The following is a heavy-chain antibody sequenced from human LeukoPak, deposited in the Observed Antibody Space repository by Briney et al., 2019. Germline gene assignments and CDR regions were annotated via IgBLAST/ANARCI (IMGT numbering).Heavy chain of an antibody. Sequence: PSETLSLTCTVSGYSIAHGFFWAWIRQPPGGGLEWIGSLYHSGTTYYNTSLKSRISTSVDTSKNQFSLKLRLVTAADTAVYYCARVEVPRDINDWYFDLWGRGTPVTVSS. D-gene: IGHD2-15*01. J-gene: IGHJ2*01. CDR1: GYSIAHGFF. V-gene: IGHV4-38-2*02. CDR3: ARVEVPRDINDWYFDL. CDR2: LYHSGTT.